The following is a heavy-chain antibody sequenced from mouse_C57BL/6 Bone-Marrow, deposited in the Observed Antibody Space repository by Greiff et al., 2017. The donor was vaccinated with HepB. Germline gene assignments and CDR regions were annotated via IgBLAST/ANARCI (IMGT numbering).Heavy chain of an antibody. CDR2: IYPGDGDT. J-gene: IGHJ4*01. V-gene: IGHV1-80*01. CDR3: ARSEGNIMDY. CDR1: GYAFSSYW. Sequence: VKLMESGAELVKPGASVKISCKASGYAFSSYWMNWVKQRPGKGLEWIGQIYPGDGDTNYNGKFKGKATLTADKSSSTAYMQLSSLTSEDSAVYFCARSEGNIMDYWGQGTSVTVSS. D-gene: IGHD5-1-1*01.